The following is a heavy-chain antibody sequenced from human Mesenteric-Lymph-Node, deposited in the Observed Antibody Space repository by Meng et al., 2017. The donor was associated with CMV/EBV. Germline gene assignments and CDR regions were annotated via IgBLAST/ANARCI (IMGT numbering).Heavy chain of an antibody. Sequence: GGSLRLSCAASGFTFSSYWMHWVRQAPGKGLEWVSSISSSRSYIYYADSVKGRFTISRDNAKNSLYLQMNSLRAEDTAVYYCARPLDIAVIDYWGQGTLVTVSS. D-gene: IGHD6-19*01. CDR3: ARPLDIAVIDY. CDR2: ISSSRSYI. J-gene: IGHJ4*02. CDR1: GFTFSSYW. V-gene: IGHV3-21*01.